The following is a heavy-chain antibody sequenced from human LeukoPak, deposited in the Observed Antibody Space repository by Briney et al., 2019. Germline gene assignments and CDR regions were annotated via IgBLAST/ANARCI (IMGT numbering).Heavy chain of an antibody. Sequence: SETLSLTCTVSGGSISNYYWNWIRQSPGKGLEWIGYFYYTGSTSYNPSFKSRVTISADTAKNQFSLNLRSVTAADTAVYFCARDEYSFFEYWGQGILVTVSS. J-gene: IGHJ4*02. CDR1: GGSISNYY. CDR2: FYYTGST. D-gene: IGHD5-18*01. V-gene: IGHV4-59*01. CDR3: ARDEYSFFEY.